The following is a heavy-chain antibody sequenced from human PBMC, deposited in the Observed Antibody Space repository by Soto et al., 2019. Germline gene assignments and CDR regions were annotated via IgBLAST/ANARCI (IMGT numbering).Heavy chain of an antibody. CDR3: AKGNQLLNSGMDV. Sequence: GGSLRLSCAASGFTFSSYGMHWVRQAPGRGLEWVAVISYDGSNKYYADSVKGRFTISRDNSKNTLYLQMNSLRAEDTAVYYCAKGNQLLNSGMDVWGKGTTVTVSS. CDR2: ISYDGSNK. D-gene: IGHD2-2*01. V-gene: IGHV3-30*18. J-gene: IGHJ6*04. CDR1: GFTFSSYG.